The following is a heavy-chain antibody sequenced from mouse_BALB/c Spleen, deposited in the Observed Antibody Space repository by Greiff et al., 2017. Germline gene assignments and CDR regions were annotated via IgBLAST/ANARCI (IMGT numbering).Heavy chain of an antibody. J-gene: IGHJ3*01. V-gene: IGHV1S34*01. CDR2: ISCYNGAT. Sequence: LVKTGASVKISCKASGYSFTGYYMHWVKQSHGKSLVWIGYISCYNGATSYNQKFKGKATFTVDTSSSTAYMQFNSLTSDDAAVFSGAEGRGDYDGAYWGHGTLVTVSA. CDR3: AEGRGDYDGAY. D-gene: IGHD2-4*01. CDR1: GYSFTGYY.